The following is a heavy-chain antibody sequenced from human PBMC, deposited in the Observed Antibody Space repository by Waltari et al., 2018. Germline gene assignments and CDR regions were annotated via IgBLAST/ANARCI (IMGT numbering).Heavy chain of an antibody. V-gene: IGHV3-9*03. Sequence: EVQLVESGGGLVQPGRSLRLSCAASGFTFDDYAMHWVRQAPGKGLAWVSGISWNSGSIGYADSVKGRFTISRDNAKNSLYLQMNSLRAEDMALYYCAKDIGGGGCSSTSCLYGMDVWGQGTTVTVSS. CDR2: ISWNSGSI. J-gene: IGHJ6*02. CDR3: AKDIGGGGCSSTSCLYGMDV. CDR1: GFTFDDYA. D-gene: IGHD2-2*01.